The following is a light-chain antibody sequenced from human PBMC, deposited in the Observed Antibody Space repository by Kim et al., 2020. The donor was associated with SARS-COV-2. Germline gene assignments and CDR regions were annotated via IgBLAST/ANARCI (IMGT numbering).Light chain of an antibody. Sequence: SPGERATLSCRASQSITSNYLAWYQQKPGRATRLLISGASYRATGIPDRFSGSGSGTDFTLTISRLEPEDFAVYYCQQYISSPRTFGQGTKVEIK. J-gene: IGKJ1*01. CDR2: GAS. CDR3: QQYISSPRT. V-gene: IGKV3-20*01. CDR1: QSITSNY.